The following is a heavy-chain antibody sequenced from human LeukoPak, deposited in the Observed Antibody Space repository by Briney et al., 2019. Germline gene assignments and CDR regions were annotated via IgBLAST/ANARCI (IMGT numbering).Heavy chain of an antibody. CDR3: ARHELGTTRDY. D-gene: IGHD1-1*01. CDR1: GGSISSYY. CDR2: ISNSGST. V-gene: IGHV4-59*08. J-gene: IGHJ4*02. Sequence: SETLSLTCTVSGGSISSYYWSWIRQPPGKGLEWIGVISNSGSTNYSPSLQSRVTISLDTSKNQFSLKLSSLRAADTAVYYCARHELGTTRDYWGRGSLLSVSS.